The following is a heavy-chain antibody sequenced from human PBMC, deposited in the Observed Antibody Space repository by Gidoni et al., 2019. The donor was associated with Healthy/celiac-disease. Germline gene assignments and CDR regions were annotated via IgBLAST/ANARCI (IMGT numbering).Heavy chain of an antibody. D-gene: IGHD6-6*01. CDR2: ISGSGGST. Sequence: EVQLLESGGGLVQPGGSLRLSCAASGFTFSSYAMSWVRQAPGKGLEWVSAISGSGGSTYYADSVKGRFTISRDNSKNTLYLQMNSLRAEDTAVYYCAKFSELVVGXYXQHGGQGTLVTVS. CDR3: AKFSELVVGXYXQH. J-gene: IGHJ1*01. CDR1: GFTFSSYA. V-gene: IGHV3-23*01.